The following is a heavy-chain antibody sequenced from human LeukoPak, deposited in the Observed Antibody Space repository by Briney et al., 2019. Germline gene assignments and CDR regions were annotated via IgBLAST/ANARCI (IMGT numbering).Heavy chain of an antibody. CDR3: ARASGYSSSWLDY. V-gene: IGHV4-59*01. CDR1: GGSISSYY. D-gene: IGHD6-13*01. CDR2: IYYSGST. J-gene: IGHJ4*02. Sequence: SETLSLTCTVSGGSISSYYWSWIRQPPGKGLEWIGYIYYSGSTNYNPSLKSRVTISVDTSKNQFSLKLSSVTAADTAVYYCARASGYSSSWLDYWGQGTLVIVSS.